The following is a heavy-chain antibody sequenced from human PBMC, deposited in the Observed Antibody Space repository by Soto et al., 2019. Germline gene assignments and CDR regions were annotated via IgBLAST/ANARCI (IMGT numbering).Heavy chain of an antibody. D-gene: IGHD6-19*01. CDR3: ARGYGSGGFDY. V-gene: IGHV3-33*01. CDR2: ISYAGSNK. Sequence: QVQLVESGGDVVQPGRSLRLSCAASGFTFSSYGMYWVRQAPGKGLEWVAVISYAGSNKYYADSVKGRFTISRDNSKNTLYLLMNSLRGEDTAVYYCARGYGSGGFDYWGQGTLVTVSS. J-gene: IGHJ4*02. CDR1: GFTFSSYG.